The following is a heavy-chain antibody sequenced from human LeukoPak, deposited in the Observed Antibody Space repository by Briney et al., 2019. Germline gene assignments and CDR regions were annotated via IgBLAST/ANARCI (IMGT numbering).Heavy chain of an antibody. V-gene: IGHV3-64*04. CDR2: ISSHGGST. CDR3: ARALRSSETSGYYAYHFDY. J-gene: IGHJ4*02. Sequence: PGGSLRLSCSASGFTFSRYAMHWVRQAPGKGLECVSTISSHGGSTYYADSVKGRFTISRDNSKNTLHLQMNTLRPEDTAVYFCARALRSSETSGYYAYHFDYWGQGTLVTVSS. D-gene: IGHD3-22*01. CDR1: GFTFSRYA.